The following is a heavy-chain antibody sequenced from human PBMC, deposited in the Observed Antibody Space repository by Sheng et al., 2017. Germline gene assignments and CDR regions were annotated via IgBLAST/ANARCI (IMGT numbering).Heavy chain of an antibody. V-gene: IGHV1-18*01. J-gene: IGHJ6*02. CDR2: ISAYNGDT. CDR3: ARDRGIYNSAWDNDDKDDYYKAMDV. CDR1: GFIFTTYG. Sequence: QIQLVQSGAEVMKPGASVKVSCKASGFIFTTYGFSWVRQAPGQGPEWMGWISAYNGDTDYAQRVKGRVTLTTDTSTTTAYMELRSLISDDTAVYYCARDRGIYNSAWDNDDKDDYYKAMDVWDQGP. D-gene: IGHD3-16*01.